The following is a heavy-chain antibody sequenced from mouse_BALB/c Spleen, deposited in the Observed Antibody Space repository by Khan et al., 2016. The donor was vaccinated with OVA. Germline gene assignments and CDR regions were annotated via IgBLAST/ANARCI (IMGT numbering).Heavy chain of an antibody. J-gene: IGHJ2*01. CDR1: GFTFSSYG. Sequence: EVELVESGGGLVQPGGSRKLSCAASGFTFSSYGMHWVRQAPEKGLEWVAYISGASSNIYYADTVKGRFTFSRDNPKNTLFLQMTSLLSEGTARYYCATYYCNGDCIDYWGPGTTLTVSS. D-gene: IGHD1-1*01. V-gene: IGHV5-17*02. CDR2: ISGASSNI. CDR3: ATYYCNGDCIDY.